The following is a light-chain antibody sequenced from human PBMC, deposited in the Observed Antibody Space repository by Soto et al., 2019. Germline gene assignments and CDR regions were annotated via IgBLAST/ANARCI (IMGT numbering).Light chain of an antibody. J-gene: IGLJ2*01. CDR2: GDN. CDR3: AAWDGSLNNVL. CDR1: GSSIGTNT. Sequence: QSVLTQPPSASGTPGQRVTISCSGSGSSIGTNTVNWYRQLPGTAPKLLIYGDNQRPSGVPERFSASKSGTSASLAISGLQSEDEADYYCAAWDGSLNNVLFGGGTKVTVL. V-gene: IGLV1-44*01.